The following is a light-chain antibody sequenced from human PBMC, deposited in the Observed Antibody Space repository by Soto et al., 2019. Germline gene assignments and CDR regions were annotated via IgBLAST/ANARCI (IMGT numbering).Light chain of an antibody. V-gene: IGKV3-11*01. J-gene: IGKJ2*01. CDR3: QQRSNWPPYT. Sequence: EIVLTQSPATLSLSPGERATLSCRASQSVSSYLAWYQQNPGQAPRLLISDASNRATGIPARFSGSGSGTDFTLTISSLEPEDFAVYYCQQRSNWPPYTFGQGTKLEIK. CDR1: QSVSSY. CDR2: DAS.